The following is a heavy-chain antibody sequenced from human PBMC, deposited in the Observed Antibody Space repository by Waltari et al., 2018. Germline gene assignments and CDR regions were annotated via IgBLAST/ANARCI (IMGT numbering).Heavy chain of an antibody. CDR1: GGTFSSYA. V-gene: IGHV1-69*14. CDR2: IIPIFGTA. CDR3: ARAGITIVGVVITAYYYYMDV. D-gene: IGHD3-3*01. J-gene: IGHJ6*03. Sequence: QVQLVQSGAEVKKPGSSVKVSCKASGGTFSSYAISWVRQAPGHGLEWMGGIIPIFGTANYGQKFQGRVTITADKATSTAYMELSSLRSEDTAVYYCARAGITIVGVVITAYYYYMDVWGKGTTVTVSS.